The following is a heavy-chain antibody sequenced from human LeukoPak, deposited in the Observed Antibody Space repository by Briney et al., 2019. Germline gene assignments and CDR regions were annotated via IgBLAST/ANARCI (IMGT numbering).Heavy chain of an antibody. CDR3: ARDWGYYYYYGMDV. Sequence: ARSLRLSCAASGFTFSSYSMNWVRQAPGKGREWVSSISSRSSYIYYADSGKGRFTISRDNSKNSLYLKMNSLSAADKAVYYCARDWGYYYYYGMDVWGQGTTVTVSS. CDR1: GFTFSSYS. J-gene: IGHJ6*02. CDR2: ISSRSSYI. D-gene: IGHD3-16*01. V-gene: IGHV3-21*01.